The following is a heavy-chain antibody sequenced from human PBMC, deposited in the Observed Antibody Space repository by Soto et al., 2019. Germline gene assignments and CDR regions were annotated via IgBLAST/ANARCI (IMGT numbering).Heavy chain of an antibody. V-gene: IGHV1-3*01. CDR3: ARSMVVVPAEAFDI. CDR2: INADNGNT. Sequence: VKVSCKASGYTFTSYAMHWVRQAPGQRLEWMGWINADNGNTKYAQKFQGRVTMTRDTSISTAYMELSRLRSDDTAVYYCARSMVVVPAEAFDIWGQGTMVTVSS. CDR1: GYTFTSYA. D-gene: IGHD2-2*01. J-gene: IGHJ3*02.